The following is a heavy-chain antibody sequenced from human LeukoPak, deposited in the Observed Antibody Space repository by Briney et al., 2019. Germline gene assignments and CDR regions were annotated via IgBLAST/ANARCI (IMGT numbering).Heavy chain of an antibody. J-gene: IGHJ1*01. D-gene: IGHD2-8*01. CDR2: IRDSGRIP. Sequence: GESLRLSCAASGFNFSSYAMSWVRQAPGKGLEWVSDIRDSGRIPFYPAPVKGRFTNSRDNSKNTLYLQMTNLRVEDTAVYFCANGYSNYGDDQGYLHHWGQGNLVTVSS. CDR3: ANGYSNYGDDQGYLHH. CDR1: GFNFSSYA. V-gene: IGHV3-23*01.